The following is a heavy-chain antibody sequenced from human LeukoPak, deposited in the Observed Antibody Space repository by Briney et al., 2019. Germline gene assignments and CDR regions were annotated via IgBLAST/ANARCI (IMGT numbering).Heavy chain of an antibody. J-gene: IGHJ4*02. CDR2: ISSSGSTI. D-gene: IGHD6-19*01. V-gene: IGHV3-11*01. CDR1: GFTFSVYY. CDR3: ARDYSGWRFDY. Sequence: GGSLRLSCAASGFTFSVYYMSWIRQTPGKGLEWVSYISSSGSTIYYADSVRGRFTISRDNAKNSLYLQMNSLRAEDTAVYYCARDYSGWRFDYWGQGTLVTVSS.